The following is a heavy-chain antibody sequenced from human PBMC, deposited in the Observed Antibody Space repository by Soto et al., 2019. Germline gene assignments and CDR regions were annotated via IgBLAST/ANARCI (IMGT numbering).Heavy chain of an antibody. J-gene: IGHJ6*02. CDR1: GGSFDDFY. CDR2: ISHDGGT. CDR3: ARGQLVWYGDLTPYHRDMDV. D-gene: IGHD3-10*01. V-gene: IGHV4-34*01. Sequence: SETLSLTCAFYGGSFDDFYWSWVRQSPGKGLEWVGEISHDGGTNYSPSLASRVSISVDPSKNQFSLHLRSVTAAETGLYSCARGQLVWYGDLTPYHRDMDVWGQGTTVTVSS.